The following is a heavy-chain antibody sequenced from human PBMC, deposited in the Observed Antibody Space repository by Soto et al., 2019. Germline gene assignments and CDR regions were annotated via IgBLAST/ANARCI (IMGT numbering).Heavy chain of an antibody. D-gene: IGHD3-3*01. CDR1: GGSISSYY. CDR3: ARQSTIFGVVELNWFDP. Sequence: PSETLSLTCTVSGGSISSYYWSWIRQPPGKGLEWIGYIYYSGSTNYNPSLKSRVTISVDTSKNQFSLKLSSVTAADTAVYYCARQSTIFGVVELNWFDPWGQGTLVTVSS. V-gene: IGHV4-59*08. CDR2: IYYSGST. J-gene: IGHJ5*02.